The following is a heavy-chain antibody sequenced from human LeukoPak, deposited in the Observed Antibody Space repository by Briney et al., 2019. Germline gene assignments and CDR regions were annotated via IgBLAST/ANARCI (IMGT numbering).Heavy chain of an antibody. CDR3: ARSQFSGNWFDP. J-gene: IGHJ5*02. CDR1: GGSISSGPYY. CDR2: ISSRYST. Sequence: SETLSLTCTVSGGSISSGPYYWNWIRQPAGKGLEWIGRISSRYSTLYNPSLKSRLTLSIDTSKNQFSLKLTSVTAADTALYYCARSQFSGNWFDPWGQGTLVTVSS. V-gene: IGHV4-61*02.